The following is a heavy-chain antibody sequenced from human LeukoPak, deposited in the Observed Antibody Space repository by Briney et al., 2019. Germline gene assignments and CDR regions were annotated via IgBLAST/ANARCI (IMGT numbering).Heavy chain of an antibody. CDR1: GLTFSDYY. V-gene: IGHV3-11*01. D-gene: IGHD6-13*01. CDR3: ARDHGSSWRSSSHSNMDV. J-gene: IGHJ6*03. CDR2: ISSRSSTI. Sequence: GGSLRLSCAASGLTFSDYYMNWIRQAPGKGLEWVAYISSRSSTIFYADSVKDRFTISRDNGKNSLYLQMSGLRAEDTAVYYCARDHGSSWRSSSHSNMDVWGKGTTVTVSS.